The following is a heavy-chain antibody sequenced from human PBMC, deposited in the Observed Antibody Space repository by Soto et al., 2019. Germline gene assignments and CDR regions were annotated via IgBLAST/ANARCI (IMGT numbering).Heavy chain of an antibody. CDR1: GFSFSDYS. Sequence: EVQVFESGGGLVQPGGSLRLSCAASGFSFSDYSMAWVRQTPEKGPEWVSGMSIGGEKTFYIDSVKGRFIVSRDSSRDTVYFQMNRLRVEDTAVYYCARWNGYGDLWGQGTLVTVSS. D-gene: IGHD1-1*01. CDR2: MSIGGEKT. J-gene: IGHJ4*02. CDR3: ARWNGYGDL. V-gene: IGHV3-23*01.